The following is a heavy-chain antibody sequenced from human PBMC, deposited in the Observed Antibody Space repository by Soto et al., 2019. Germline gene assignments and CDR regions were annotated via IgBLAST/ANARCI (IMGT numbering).Heavy chain of an antibody. CDR1: GFTFSNAW. CDR2: IKSKTDGGTT. V-gene: IGHV3-15*07. J-gene: IGHJ4*02. Sequence: EVQLVESGGGLVKPGGSLRLSCAASGFTFSNAWMNWVRQAPGKGLEWVGRIKSKTDGGTTDYAAPVKGRFTISRDDSKNTLYLQMNRLKTEDTAVYYCFAYYDFWSEAGVMRAFDYWGQGTLVTVSS. D-gene: IGHD3-3*01. CDR3: FAYYDFWSEAGVMRAFDY.